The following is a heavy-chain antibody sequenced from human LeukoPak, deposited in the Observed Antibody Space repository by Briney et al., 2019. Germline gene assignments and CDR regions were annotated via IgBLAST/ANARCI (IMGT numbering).Heavy chain of an antibody. CDR3: ARIPHPDYADAQ. D-gene: IGHD4-17*01. Sequence: GGSLRLSCEASGFTVSSFEINWVRQAPGKGLEGVSYISSSGGTIDYADSVKGRFTVSRDNGKKLVHLQLNSLRAEDTAVYFCARIPHPDYADAQWGQGTLVTVSS. J-gene: IGHJ4*02. V-gene: IGHV3-48*03. CDR1: GFTVSSFE. CDR2: ISSSGGTI.